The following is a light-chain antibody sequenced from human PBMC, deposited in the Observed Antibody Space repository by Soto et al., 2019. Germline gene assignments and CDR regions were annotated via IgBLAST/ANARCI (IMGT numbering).Light chain of an antibody. V-gene: IGLV2-11*01. J-gene: IGLJ1*01. CDR3: CSYAGSYTFP. Sequence: QSALTQPRSVSGSPGQSVTISCTGTSSDVGGYNYVSWYQQHPGKAPKLMIYDVSKRPSGVPDRFSGSKSGNTVSLTISGLQAEDEADYYCCSYAGSYTFPFGTGTKV. CDR1: SSDVGGYNY. CDR2: DVS.